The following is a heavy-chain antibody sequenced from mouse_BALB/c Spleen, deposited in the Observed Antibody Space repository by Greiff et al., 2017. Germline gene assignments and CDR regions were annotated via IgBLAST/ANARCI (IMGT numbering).Heavy chain of an antibody. J-gene: IGHJ3*01. CDR2: IYPGNSDT. V-gene: IGHV1-5*01. Sequence: EVKLQESGTVLARPGASVKMSCKASGYTFTSYWMHWVKQRPGQGLEWIGAIYPGNSDTSYNQKFKGKAKLTAVTSTSTAYMELSSLTNEDSAVYYCTSYYYGSSYVAWFAYWGQGTLVTVSA. CDR3: TSYYYGSSYVAWFAY. D-gene: IGHD1-1*01. CDR1: GYTFTSYW.